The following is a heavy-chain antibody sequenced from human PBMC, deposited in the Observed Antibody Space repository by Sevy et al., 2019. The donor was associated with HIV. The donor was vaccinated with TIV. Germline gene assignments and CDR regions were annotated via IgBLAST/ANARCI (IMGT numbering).Heavy chain of an antibody. CDR2: ISGLSNYI. D-gene: IGHD1-7*01. J-gene: IGHJ4*02. CDR1: GFTFNSYS. Sequence: GGSLRLSCAASGFTFNSYSINWVRQAPGKGLEWVSYISGLSNYIYYADSLKGRFTISRDNAKDSVYLQMNSLRVEDTAVYYCARGENWNYAEYWGQVILVTVSS. V-gene: IGHV3-21*01. CDR3: ARGENWNYAEY.